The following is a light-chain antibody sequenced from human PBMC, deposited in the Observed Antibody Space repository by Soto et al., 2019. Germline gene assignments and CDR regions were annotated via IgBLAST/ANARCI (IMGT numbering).Light chain of an antibody. J-gene: IGLJ3*02. CDR2: EVS. CDR3: SSYAGSNDRWV. CDR1: SSDIGTYNY. Sequence: QSALTQPPSASGSPGQSVTISCTGTSSDIGTYNYVSWYQQHPGKAPNLMIKEVSKRPSGVPDRFSRSKSGNTASLIVSGLQAEEEADYYCSSYAGSNDRWVFGGGTKLTVL. V-gene: IGLV2-8*01.